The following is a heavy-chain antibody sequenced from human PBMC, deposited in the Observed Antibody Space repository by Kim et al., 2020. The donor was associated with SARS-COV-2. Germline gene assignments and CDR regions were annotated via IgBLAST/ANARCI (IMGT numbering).Heavy chain of an antibody. CDR3: ARVLQLSITYFGMDV. J-gene: IGHJ6*02. D-gene: IGHD3-10*01. V-gene: IGHV1-69*01. Sequence: KFQGRVRITADESTSTAYMELSSLRSEDTAVYYCARVLQLSITYFGMDVWGQGTTVTVSS.